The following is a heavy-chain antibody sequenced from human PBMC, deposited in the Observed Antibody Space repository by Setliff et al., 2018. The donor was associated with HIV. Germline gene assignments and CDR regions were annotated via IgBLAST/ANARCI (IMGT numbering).Heavy chain of an antibody. J-gene: IGHJ1*01. CDR2: IYYRGNT. CDR1: GGSIRSSSYY. V-gene: IGHV4-39*01. Sequence: KPSETLSLTCNVSGGSIRSSSYYWGWIRQPPGKGLEWIGSIYYRGNTYYNPSLKSRVTISVDTSKNQFSLKLTSVTAADTAVYYCARHYGAVKSVVTVVAKYFPHWGQGTLVTVSS. CDR3: ARHYGAVKSVVTVVAKYFPH. D-gene: IGHD2-21*02.